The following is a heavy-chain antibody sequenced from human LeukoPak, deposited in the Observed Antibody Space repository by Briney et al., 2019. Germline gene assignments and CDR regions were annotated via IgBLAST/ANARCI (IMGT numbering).Heavy chain of an antibody. D-gene: IGHD3-22*01. CDR2: IYYSGST. CDR3: ARLWKGYYYDSSGYYAPGGYYYYYMDV. CDR1: GGSISSYY. Sequence: SETLSLTCTVSGGSISSYYWSWIRQPPGKGLEWIGYIYYSGSTNYNPSLKSRVTISVDTSKNQFSLKLSSVTAADTAVYYCARLWKGYYYDSSGYYAPGGYYYYYMDVWGKGTTVTVSS. V-gene: IGHV4-59*08. J-gene: IGHJ6*03.